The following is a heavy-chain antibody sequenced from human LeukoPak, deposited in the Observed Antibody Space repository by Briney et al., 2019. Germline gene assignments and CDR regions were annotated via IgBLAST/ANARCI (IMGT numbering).Heavy chain of an antibody. J-gene: IGHJ5*02. CDR1: GFTFSSYA. V-gene: IGHV3-30-3*01. Sequence: PGRSLRLSCAASGFTFSSYAMHWVRQAPGKGLGWVADISYDGSNKYYADSVKGRFTISRDNSKNTLYLQMNSLRAEDTAVYYCAREFKSGYGMWAWGQGTLVTVSA. CDR2: ISYDGSNK. D-gene: IGHD5-18*01. CDR3: AREFKSGYGMWA.